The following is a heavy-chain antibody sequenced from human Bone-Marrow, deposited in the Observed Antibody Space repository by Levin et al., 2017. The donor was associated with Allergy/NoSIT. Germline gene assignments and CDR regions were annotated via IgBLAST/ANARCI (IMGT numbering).Heavy chain of an antibody. D-gene: IGHD3-22*01. CDR3: TKKLNSMIVTHGGAFDI. CDR2: IKSKTDGGTT. V-gene: IGHV3-15*07. CDR1: GFTSNNAW. Sequence: KPGGSLRLSCAAAGFTSNNAWINWVRLAPGKGLEWVGRIKSKTDGGTTDYAAPVKDRFSISRDDSKNTVYLQMNSLKTEDTAVYYCTKKLNSMIVTHGGAFDIWGQGTMVTVSS. J-gene: IGHJ3*02.